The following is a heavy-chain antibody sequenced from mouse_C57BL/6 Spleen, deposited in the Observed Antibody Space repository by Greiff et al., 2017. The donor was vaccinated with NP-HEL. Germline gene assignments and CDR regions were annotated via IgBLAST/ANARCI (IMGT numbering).Heavy chain of an antibody. CDR2: IYPGDGDT. CDR1: GYAFSSSW. J-gene: IGHJ4*01. Sequence: QVQLQQSGPELVKPGASVKISCKASGYAFSSSWMNWVKQRPGKGLEWIGRIYPGDGDTNYNGKFKGKATLTADKSSSTAYMQLSSLTSEDSAVSFCASSGASYDDSSDDSALDYWGQGTSVTVSA. D-gene: IGHD1-1*01. V-gene: IGHV1-82*01. CDR3: ASSGASYDDSSDDSALDY.